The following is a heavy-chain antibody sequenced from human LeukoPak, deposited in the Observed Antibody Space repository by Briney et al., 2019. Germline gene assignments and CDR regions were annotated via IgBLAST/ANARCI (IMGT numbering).Heavy chain of an antibody. Sequence: SETLSLTCTVSGASISNSTYYWGWIRQLPGKGLEWIGSIYHSGSTYYNPSLKSRVTISVDTSKNQFSLKLSSVTAADTAVYYCARGKWPPQGYNWFDPWGQGTLVTVSS. V-gene: IGHV4-39*07. D-gene: IGHD5-12*01. J-gene: IGHJ5*02. CDR2: IYHSGST. CDR1: GASISNSTYY. CDR3: ARGKWPPQGYNWFDP.